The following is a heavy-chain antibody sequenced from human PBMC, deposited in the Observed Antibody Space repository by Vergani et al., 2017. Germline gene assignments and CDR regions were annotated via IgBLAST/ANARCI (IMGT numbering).Heavy chain of an antibody. D-gene: IGHD3-10*01. V-gene: IGHV3-48*02. CDR2: ISSSSSSTI. Sequence: EVQLVESGGGLVQPGGSLRLSCAASGFTFSSYSMNWVRQAPGKGLEWVSYISSSSSSTIYYADSVKGRFTISRDNAKNSLYLQMNSLRDEDTAVYYCARDSDGYYGSGSYSFDYWGQGTLVTVSS. CDR1: GFTFSSYS. CDR3: ARDSDGYYGSGSYSFDY. J-gene: IGHJ4*02.